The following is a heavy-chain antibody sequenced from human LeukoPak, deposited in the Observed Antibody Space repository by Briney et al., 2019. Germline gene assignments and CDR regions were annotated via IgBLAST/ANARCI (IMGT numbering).Heavy chain of an antibody. J-gene: IGHJ4*02. CDR2: IYYSGST. CDR3: ARRRGIAVAGTRGATFDY. Sequence: SETLSLTCTVSGGSISSSSYYWGWIRQPPGKGLEWIGSIYYSGSTYYSPSLKSRVTISVDTSKNQFSLKLSSVTAADTAVYYCARRRGIAVAGTRGATFDYWGQGTLVTVSS. CDR1: GGSISSSSYY. V-gene: IGHV4-39*01. D-gene: IGHD6-19*01.